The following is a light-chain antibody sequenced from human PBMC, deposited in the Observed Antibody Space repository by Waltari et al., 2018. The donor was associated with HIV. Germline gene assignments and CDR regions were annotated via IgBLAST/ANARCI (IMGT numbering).Light chain of an antibody. V-gene: IGKV3-20*01. CDR1: QSVTSH. CDR2: DAS. CDR3: QQYGNSPRT. Sequence: EIVLTQSPGTLSLSPGERATLSCRATQSVTSHLAWYQQKPGKAPRLLIYDASSRATGIPDRFSGSGSGTDFTLTISRLEPEDFAVYYCQQYGNSPRTFGQGTKVEIK. J-gene: IGKJ1*01.